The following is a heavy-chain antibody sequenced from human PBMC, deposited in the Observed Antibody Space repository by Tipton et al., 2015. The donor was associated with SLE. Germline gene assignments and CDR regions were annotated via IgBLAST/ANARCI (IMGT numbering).Heavy chain of an antibody. Sequence: QVQLVQSGPEVKKPGASVKVSCRASGYTFTSYYMHWVRQAPGQGLEWMGIINPSGGGTSYAQKFQGRVTMTRDTSTSTVYMELSSLRSEDTAVYYCARGRTIAAAGTVFDYWGQGTLVTVSS. D-gene: IGHD6-13*01. CDR3: ARGRTIAAAGTVFDY. J-gene: IGHJ4*02. CDR1: GYTFTSYY. V-gene: IGHV1-46*01. CDR2: INPSGGGT.